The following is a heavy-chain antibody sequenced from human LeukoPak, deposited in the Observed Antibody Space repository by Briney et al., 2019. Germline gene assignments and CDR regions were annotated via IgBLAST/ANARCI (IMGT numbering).Heavy chain of an antibody. V-gene: IGHV4-59*12. CDR1: GGSISNYY. Sequence: SETLSLTCTVSGGSISNYYWSWIRQPPGKGLEWIGYIYYSGSTNYNPSLKSRVTISVDTSKNQFSLKLSSVTAADTAVYYCARGPRLYSSSWSSFDYWGQGTLVTVSS. CDR3: ARGPRLYSSSWSSFDY. D-gene: IGHD6-13*01. J-gene: IGHJ4*02. CDR2: IYYSGST.